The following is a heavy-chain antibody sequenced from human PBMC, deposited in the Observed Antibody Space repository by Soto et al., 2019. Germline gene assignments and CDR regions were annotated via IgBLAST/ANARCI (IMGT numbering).Heavy chain of an antibody. V-gene: IGHV3-23*01. D-gene: IGHD3-22*01. J-gene: IGHJ4*02. CDR2: ISGSGGST. CDR3: AKDRPVVVVTLPSENYFDY. CDR1: GFTFSSYA. Sequence: PGGSLRLSCAASGFTFSSYAMSWVRQAPGKGLEWVSAISGSGGSTYYADSVKGRFTISRDNSKNTLYLQMNSLRAEDTAVYYCAKDRPVVVVTLPSENYFDYWGQGTLVTVSS.